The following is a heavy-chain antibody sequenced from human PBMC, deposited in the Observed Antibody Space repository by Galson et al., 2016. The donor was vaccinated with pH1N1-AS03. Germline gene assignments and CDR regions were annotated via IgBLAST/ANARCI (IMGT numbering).Heavy chain of an antibody. V-gene: IGHV1-2*02. CDR1: GYTFIGYF. J-gene: IGHJ4*02. CDR3: ARVWPGKERRLDN. Sequence: SVKVSCKATGYTFIGYFLHWVRQAPGHGLEWMGWINPNSGGTHYAQKFQGRITMTRDTSITSAYMELSGLRADDTAVYYCARVWPGKERRLDNWGQGTLVTVSS. D-gene: IGHD1-1*01. CDR2: INPNSGGT.